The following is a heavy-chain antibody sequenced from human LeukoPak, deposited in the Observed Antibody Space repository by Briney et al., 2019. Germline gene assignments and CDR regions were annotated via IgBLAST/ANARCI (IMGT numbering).Heavy chain of an antibody. CDR2: ISYRGST. D-gene: IGHD6-19*01. Sequence: SQTLSLTCTVSGGSISNSGGFYWSWIRQHPGDGLEWIGFISYRGSTYYNPSLKSRVAISIDMSKSQFSLHLSSVTAADTAIYYCARLTALAGHRGAFDIWGPGTMVTVSS. J-gene: IGHJ3*02. CDR1: GGSISNSGGFY. V-gene: IGHV4-31*02. CDR3: ARLTALAGHRGAFDI.